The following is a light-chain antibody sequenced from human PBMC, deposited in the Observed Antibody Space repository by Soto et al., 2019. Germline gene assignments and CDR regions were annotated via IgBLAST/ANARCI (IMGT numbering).Light chain of an antibody. V-gene: IGKV1-39*01. CDR2: AAS. CDR1: QSISSY. CDR3: QQSYSTPLT. Sequence: DIQMTQPPSSLSASVGARVTITCRASQSISSYLNWYQQKPGKAPKLLIYAASSLQSGVPSRFSGSGSGTDFTLTISSLQPEDFATYYCQQSYSTPLTFGGGTKVDIK. J-gene: IGKJ4*01.